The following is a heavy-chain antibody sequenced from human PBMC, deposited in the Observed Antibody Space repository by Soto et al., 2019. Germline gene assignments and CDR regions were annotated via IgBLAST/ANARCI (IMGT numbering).Heavy chain of an antibody. CDR2: VYYSGST. D-gene: IGHD2-15*01. J-gene: IGHJ4*02. Sequence: PSETLSLTCTVSGGSVGSYCWSWIRKPPGRGLEWIGYVYYSGSTRYNASLKSRVTISVDTTKNEFGLKLSAVMAADTAVNYCERDKITPLFDYSGQGTLVTVSS. CDR1: GGSVGSYC. CDR3: ERDKITPLFDY. V-gene: IGHV4-59*02.